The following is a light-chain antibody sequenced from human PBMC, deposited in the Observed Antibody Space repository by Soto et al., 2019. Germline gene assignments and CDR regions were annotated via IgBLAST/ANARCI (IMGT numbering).Light chain of an antibody. J-gene: IGLJ3*02. V-gene: IGLV2-23*02. CDR3: CSYAGSSTLV. CDR2: EVS. Sequence: QSALTQPASESGSPGQSIPISCTGTSSDVGSYNLVSWYLQHPGKAPKLMIYEVSKRPSGVSNRFSGSKSGNTASLTISGLQAEDEADYYCCSYAGSSTLVFGGGTKLTVL. CDR1: SSDVGSYNL.